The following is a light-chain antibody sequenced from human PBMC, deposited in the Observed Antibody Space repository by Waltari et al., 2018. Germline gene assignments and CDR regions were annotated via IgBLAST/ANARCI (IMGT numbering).Light chain of an antibody. CDR3: QAWDSSTPWV. Sequence: SYELTQPSSVSVSPGQTASITCPGDNLANKYVSWYQQRPGQSPVLVIYQDAKRPSVIPERFSGSNSGNTATLTISGTQAMDEADYYCQAWDSSTPWVFGGGTKVTVL. V-gene: IGLV3-1*01. CDR1: NLANKY. CDR2: QDA. J-gene: IGLJ3*02.